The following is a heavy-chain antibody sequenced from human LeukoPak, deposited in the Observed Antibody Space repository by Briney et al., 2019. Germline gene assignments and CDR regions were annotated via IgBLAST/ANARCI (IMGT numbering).Heavy chain of an antibody. CDR2: IIPILGAA. Sequence: SVKVSCEASGGAFSSYTISWVQQAPGQGLEWMGRIIPILGAANYAQKFQGRVTITTDESTNTAYMELSSLRSEDTAVYYCARAPEGYNYGWEYYLDVWGEGTTVTVSS. J-gene: IGHJ6*03. V-gene: IGHV1-69*16. CDR3: ARAPEGYNYGWEYYLDV. D-gene: IGHD5-18*01. CDR1: GGAFSSYT.